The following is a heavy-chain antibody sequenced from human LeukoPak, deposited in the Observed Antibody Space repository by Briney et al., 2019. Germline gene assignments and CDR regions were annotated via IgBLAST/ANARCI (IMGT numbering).Heavy chain of an antibody. J-gene: IGHJ6*03. CDR2: IYSSGST. V-gene: IGHV4-61*10. CDR1: GGSISSGTYY. D-gene: IGHD3-16*01. CDR3: ARTLYDSSFYFYMDV. Sequence: SETLSLTCTVSGGSISSGTYYWSWIRQPAGKGLEWIGRIYSSGSTNYNPSLKSRVSISVDTSKNQFSLRLNSVTAADTAVYYCARTLYDSSFYFYMDVWGKGTTVTISS.